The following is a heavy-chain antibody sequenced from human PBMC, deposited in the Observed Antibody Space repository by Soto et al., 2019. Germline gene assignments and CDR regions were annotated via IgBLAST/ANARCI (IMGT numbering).Heavy chain of an antibody. CDR1: GGSISSGTYY. CDR3: ARRLARGVIGWFDP. CDR2: LYYTGRT. Sequence: QLQLQESGPGLVKPSETLSLTCTVSGGSISSGTYYWGWIRQPPGKGLEWIGSLYYTGRTYYSPSLKSRVTISGDTSKNPFSLNLASVTAADTAVYYCARRLARGVIGWFDPWGQGTLVTVSS. J-gene: IGHJ5*02. D-gene: IGHD3-10*01. V-gene: IGHV4-39*02.